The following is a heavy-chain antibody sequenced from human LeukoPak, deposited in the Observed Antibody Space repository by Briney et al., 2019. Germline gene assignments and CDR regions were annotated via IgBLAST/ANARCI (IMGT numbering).Heavy chain of an antibody. CDR1: GITFSNYN. CDR3: ARVEIAVAD. Sequence: GGSLRLSCAAPGITFSNYNMNWVRQAPGKGLEWISSITSSSSYTFYADSVKGRFTISRDNAKNSLYLQMNSLRAEDTAVYYCARVEIAVADWGQGTLVTVSS. V-gene: IGHV3-21*01. CDR2: ITSSSSYT. D-gene: IGHD6-19*01. J-gene: IGHJ4*02.